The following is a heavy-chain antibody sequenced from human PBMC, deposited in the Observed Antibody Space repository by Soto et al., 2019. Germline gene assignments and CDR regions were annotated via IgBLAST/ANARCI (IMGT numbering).Heavy chain of an antibody. Sequence: SVKVSCKASGGTFSSYTISWVRQAPGQGLEWMGRIIPILGIANYAQKFQGRVTMTRNTSISTAYMELSSLRSEDTAVYYCAREVTMIVDNWGQGTLVTVSS. V-gene: IGHV1-69*04. CDR3: AREVTMIVDN. D-gene: IGHD3-22*01. CDR2: IIPILGIA. CDR1: GGTFSSYT. J-gene: IGHJ4*02.